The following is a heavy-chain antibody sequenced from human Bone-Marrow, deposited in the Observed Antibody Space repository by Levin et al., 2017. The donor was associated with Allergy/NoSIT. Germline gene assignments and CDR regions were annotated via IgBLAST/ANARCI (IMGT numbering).Heavy chain of an antibody. J-gene: IGHJ6*02. CDR1: GGTFSSYA. V-gene: IGHV1-69*06. Sequence: ASVKVSCKASGGTFSSYAISWVRQAPGQGLEWMGGIIPIFGTANYAQKFQGRVTITADKSTSTAYMELSSLRSEDTAVYYCASVLRYFDSPLVGYGMDVWGQGTTVTVSS. CDR3: ASVLRYFDSPLVGYGMDV. D-gene: IGHD3-9*01. CDR2: IIPIFGTA.